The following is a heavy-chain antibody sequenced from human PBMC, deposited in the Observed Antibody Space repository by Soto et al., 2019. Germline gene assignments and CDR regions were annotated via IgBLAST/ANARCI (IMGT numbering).Heavy chain of an antibody. CDR3: ARIPSYSSGWYFDY. V-gene: IGHV2-26*01. J-gene: IGHJ4*02. CDR2: IFSSDEK. D-gene: IGHD6-19*01. Sequence: QVTLKESGPVLVKPTETLTLTCTVSGFSLSKPRLGVSWISQPPGKALEWLAHIFSSDEKSYSTSLRTRLTISRDTAKSQVVLTMTNMDPVDTATYYCARIPSYSSGWYFDYWGQGALVTVSS. CDR1: GFSLSKPRLG.